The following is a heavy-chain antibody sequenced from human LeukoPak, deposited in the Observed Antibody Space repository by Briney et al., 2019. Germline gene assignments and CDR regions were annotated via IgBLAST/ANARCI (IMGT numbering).Heavy chain of an antibody. Sequence: ASVKVSCKASGYTFSNYYMHWVRQAPGQGLEWMGIINPSGGGAYYAQKFQGRVTMTRDMSTTTMYMELSSLRSEDTAVYYCARPTATSSFDNWGQGTLVTVSS. J-gene: IGHJ4*02. V-gene: IGHV1-46*01. CDR3: ARPTATSSFDN. CDR2: INPSGGGA. D-gene: IGHD2-2*01. CDR1: GYTFSNYY.